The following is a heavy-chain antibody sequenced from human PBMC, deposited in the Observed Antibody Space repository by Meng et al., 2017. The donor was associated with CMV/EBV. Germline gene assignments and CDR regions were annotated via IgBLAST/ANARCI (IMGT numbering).Heavy chain of an antibody. CDR2: ISYDGSNK. Sequence: GESLKISCAASGFTFSSYAIHWVRQAPGKGLEWVAVISYDGSNKYYADSVKGRFTISRDNSKNTLYLQMNSLRAEDTAVYYCGGDYDFWSGYYGERENAFDIWGQGTMVTVSS. J-gene: IGHJ3*02. V-gene: IGHV3-30-3*01. CDR3: GGDYDFWSGYYGERENAFDI. D-gene: IGHD3-3*01. CDR1: GFTFSSYA.